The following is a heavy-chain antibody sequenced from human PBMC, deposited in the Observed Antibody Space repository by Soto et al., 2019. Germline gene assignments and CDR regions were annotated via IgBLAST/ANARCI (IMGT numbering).Heavy chain of an antibody. CDR2: INPSGGST. CDR1: GYTFTSYY. D-gene: IGHD3-3*01. J-gene: IGHJ6*02. CDR3: ARAGGLRFLEGLTEDYYGMDV. Sequence: QVQLVQSGAEVKKPGASVKVSCTASGYTFTSYYMHWVRQAPGPGLEWMGMINPSGGSTSYAQKCQGRLTMTRYTSTSTAYMELSSLRSWDTAVYYFARAGGLRFLEGLTEDYYGMDVWGQGTTVTVSS. V-gene: IGHV1-46*01.